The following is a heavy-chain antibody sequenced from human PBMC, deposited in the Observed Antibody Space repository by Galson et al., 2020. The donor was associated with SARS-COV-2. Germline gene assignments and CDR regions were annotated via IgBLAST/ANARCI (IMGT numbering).Heavy chain of an antibody. CDR2: ISGSGSST. V-gene: IGHV3-23*01. J-gene: IGHJ4*02. CDR1: GFSFDTYA. D-gene: IGHD3-3*01. CDR3: ARGERFWSPLTVSATFDS. Sequence: GESLKISCAASGFSFDTYAMTWVRQAPGKGLEWVSSISGSGSSTFNAASVKGRFTISRDNSRNTLDLQMNSLRADDTAVYYCARGERFWSPLTVSATFDSWGQGTLVTVSS.